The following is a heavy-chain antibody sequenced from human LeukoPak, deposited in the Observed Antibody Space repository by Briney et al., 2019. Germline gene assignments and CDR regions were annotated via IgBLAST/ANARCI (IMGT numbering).Heavy chain of an antibody. Sequence: SETLSLTCTVSGGSISSYYWSWIRQPPGKGLEWTGYIYYSGSTNYNPSLKSRVTISVDTSKNQFSLKLSSVTAADTAVYYCARADYYDSSGCYASYYYGMDVWGQGTTVTVSS. CDR1: GGSISSYY. CDR3: ARADYYDSSGCYASYYYGMDV. V-gene: IGHV4-59*01. J-gene: IGHJ6*02. D-gene: IGHD3-22*01. CDR2: IYYSGST.